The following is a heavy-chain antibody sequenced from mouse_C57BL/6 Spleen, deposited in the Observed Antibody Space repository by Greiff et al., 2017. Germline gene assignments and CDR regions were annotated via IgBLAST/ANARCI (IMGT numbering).Heavy chain of an antibody. CDR3: ARQDSSGPAWFAY. CDR1: GYTFTSYG. D-gene: IGHD3-2*02. CDR2: IYPRSGNT. V-gene: IGHV1-81*01. Sequence: QVQLQQSGAELARPGASVKLSCKASGYTFTSYGISWVKQRTGQGLEWIGEIYPRSGNTYYNEKFKGKATLTADKSSSTAYMELRSLTSEDSAVYFCARQDSSGPAWFAYWGQGTLVTVSA. J-gene: IGHJ3*01.